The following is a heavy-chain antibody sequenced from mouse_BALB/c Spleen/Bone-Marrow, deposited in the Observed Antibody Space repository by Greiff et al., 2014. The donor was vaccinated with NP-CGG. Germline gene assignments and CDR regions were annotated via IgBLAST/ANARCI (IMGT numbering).Heavy chain of an antibody. Sequence: VQLQESGAELVRPGTSVKVSCKASGYAFTNYLIEWVKQRPGQGLEWIGMINPGSGGTNYNEKFKGKATLTADKSSSTAYMQLSSLTSDDSAVYFWARRDGSYFDYWGQGTTLTVSS. V-gene: IGHV1-54*01. J-gene: IGHJ2*01. CDR3: ARRDGSYFDY. CDR2: INPGSGGT. D-gene: IGHD3-3*01. CDR1: GYAFTNYL.